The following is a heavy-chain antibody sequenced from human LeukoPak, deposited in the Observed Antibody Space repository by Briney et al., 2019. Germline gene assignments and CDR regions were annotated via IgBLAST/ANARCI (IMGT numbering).Heavy chain of an antibody. Sequence: SETLSLTCTVSGGSISSYYWSWIRQPAGKGLEWIGRIYTSGSTNYNPSFKSRVTMSVDTSKNQFSLKMTSVTAADTAVYYCAREGKWFGTYYYCMDVWGKGTTVTVSS. CDR1: GGSISSYY. CDR2: IYTSGST. J-gene: IGHJ6*04. CDR3: AREGKWFGTYYYCMDV. D-gene: IGHD3-10*01. V-gene: IGHV4-4*07.